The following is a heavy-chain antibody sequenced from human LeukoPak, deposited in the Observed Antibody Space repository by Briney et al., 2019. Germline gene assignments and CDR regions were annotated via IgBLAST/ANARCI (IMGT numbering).Heavy chain of an antibody. CDR2: ISSEGSQR. CDR1: RFTFCTLG. V-gene: IGHV3-30*18. CDR3: VKEDKDTYYFDY. J-gene: IGHJ4*02. Sequence: PGGSLSLSCTASRFTFCTLGMHWVRQAPDKGPEWLTIISSEGSQRHFADSVKGRFTISRDNSKNMLYLQMNSLRAEDTAVYYCVKEDKDTYYFDYWGQGTLVTVSS.